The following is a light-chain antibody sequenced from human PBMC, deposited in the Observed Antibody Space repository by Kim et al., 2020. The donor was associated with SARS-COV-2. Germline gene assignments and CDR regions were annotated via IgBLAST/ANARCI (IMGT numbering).Light chain of an antibody. Sequence: ALGQTVRSTCQGDSLRSYFAIWYQQKPGQAPVLVIYGKNNRPSGIPDRFSGSSSGNTASLTITGAQAEDEADYYCNSRDRSGNHLVFGGGTKLTVL. CDR1: SLRSYF. V-gene: IGLV3-19*01. CDR3: NSRDRSGNHLV. J-gene: IGLJ3*02. CDR2: GKN.